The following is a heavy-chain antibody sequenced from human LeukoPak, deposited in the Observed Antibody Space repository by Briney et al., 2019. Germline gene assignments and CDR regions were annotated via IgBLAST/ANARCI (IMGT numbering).Heavy chain of an antibody. D-gene: IGHD4/OR15-4a*01. CDR1: GASVSTSDW. Sequence: SGTLSLTCAVSGASVSTSDWWSWVRQPPGKGLEWHGEIFHSGSTNYNPSLKSRVTISVDKSLNQFSLRLNSVTAADTAVYYCTRRFGYGVVGGYFDYWGQGALVTVSS. J-gene: IGHJ4*02. V-gene: IGHV4-4*02. CDR2: IFHSGST. CDR3: TRRFGYGVVGGYFDY.